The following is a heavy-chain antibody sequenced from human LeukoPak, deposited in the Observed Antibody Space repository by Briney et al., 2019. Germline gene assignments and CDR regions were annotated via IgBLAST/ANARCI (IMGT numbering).Heavy chain of an antibody. CDR3: ARDLGAVAFDY. Sequence: SETLSLTCTVSGGSISSYYWSWIRQPPGKGLEWIGYIYYSGSTNYNPPLKSRVTISVDTSKNQFSLKLSSVTAADTAVYYCARDLGAVAFDYWGQGTLVTVSS. CDR2: IYYSGST. D-gene: IGHD6-19*01. V-gene: IGHV4-59*01. CDR1: GGSISSYY. J-gene: IGHJ4*02.